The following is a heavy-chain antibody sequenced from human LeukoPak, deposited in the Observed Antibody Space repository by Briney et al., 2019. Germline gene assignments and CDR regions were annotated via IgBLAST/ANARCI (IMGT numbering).Heavy chain of an antibody. D-gene: IGHD1-26*01. CDR2: INPNSGGT. CDR1: GYTFTGYY. Sequence: ASVKVSCKASGYTFTGYYMHWVRQAPGQGLEWMGWINPNSGGTNYAQKLQGRVTMTTDTSTSTAYMELRSLRSDDTAVYYCARGHLELPFYFDYWGQGTLVTVSS. CDR3: ARGHLELPFYFDY. J-gene: IGHJ4*02. V-gene: IGHV1-2*02.